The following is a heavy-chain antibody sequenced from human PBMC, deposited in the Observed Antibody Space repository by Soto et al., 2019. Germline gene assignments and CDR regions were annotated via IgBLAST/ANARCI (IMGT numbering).Heavy chain of an antibody. CDR1: GFTFSSYE. Sequence: GGSLRLSCAASGFTFSSYEMNWVRQAPGKGLEWVSYISSSGSTIYYADSMKGRFTISRDNAKNSLYLQMNSLRAEDTAVYYCGGGYCSGGSCYFYYYGMDVWGQGTTVTVSS. CDR3: GGGYCSGGSCYFYYYGMDV. J-gene: IGHJ6*02. CDR2: ISSSGSTI. D-gene: IGHD2-15*01. V-gene: IGHV3-48*03.